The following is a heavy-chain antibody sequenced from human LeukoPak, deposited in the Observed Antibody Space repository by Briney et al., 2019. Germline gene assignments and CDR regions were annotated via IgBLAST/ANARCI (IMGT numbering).Heavy chain of an antibody. CDR3: ARVSYSSYGYFDY. D-gene: IGHD5-18*01. J-gene: IGHJ4*02. CDR2: IYYSGST. Sequence: SETLSLTCIVSGGSISSYYWSWIRQPPGKGLEWIGYIYYSGSTNYNPSLKSRVTMSVDTSKNQFSLKLSSVTAADTAVYYCARVSYSSYGYFDYWGQGTLVTVSS. V-gene: IGHV4-59*12. CDR1: GGSISSYY.